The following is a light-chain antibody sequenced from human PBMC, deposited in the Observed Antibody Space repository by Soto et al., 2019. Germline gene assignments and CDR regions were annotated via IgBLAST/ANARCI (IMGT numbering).Light chain of an antibody. V-gene: IGLV2-14*01. CDR2: EVS. CDR3: NSYTGSSPIYV. CDR1: ISDVGKYNY. J-gene: IGLJ1*01. Sequence: QSALTQPSSLSGSPGQSITISCTGTISDVGKYNYVSWYQHHPGKAPKLIIYEVSNRPSGVSNRFTGSKSGNTASLTISGLQAEDEADYYCNSYTGSSPIYVFGTRTKVTVL.